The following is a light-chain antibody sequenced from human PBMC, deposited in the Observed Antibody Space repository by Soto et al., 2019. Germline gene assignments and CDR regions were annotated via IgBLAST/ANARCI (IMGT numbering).Light chain of an antibody. CDR3: QQYGSSPYT. Sequence: EIVLTQSPGTLSLSPGERATLSCRASQSVSSSYLAWYQQKPGQAPRLIIYGASDRATGIPDRFSGSGSGTDFTLTISRLEPEDFAVYYCQQYGSSPYTFGQGPKLEI. J-gene: IGKJ2*01. CDR2: GAS. V-gene: IGKV3-20*01. CDR1: QSVSSSY.